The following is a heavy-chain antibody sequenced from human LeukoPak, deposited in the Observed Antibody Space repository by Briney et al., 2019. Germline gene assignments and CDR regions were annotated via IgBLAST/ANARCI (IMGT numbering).Heavy chain of an antibody. CDR1: GFTFSSYG. Sequence: PGGSLRLSCSASGFTFSSYGMHWVRQAPGKGLEYVSAISSNGGSTYYADSVKGRFTISRDNSKNTLYLQMSSLRAEDTAVYYCVKPANGLVSYFDYWGQGTLVTVSS. D-gene: IGHD3/OR15-3a*01. J-gene: IGHJ4*02. CDR3: VKPANGLVSYFDY. CDR2: ISSNGGST. V-gene: IGHV3-64D*09.